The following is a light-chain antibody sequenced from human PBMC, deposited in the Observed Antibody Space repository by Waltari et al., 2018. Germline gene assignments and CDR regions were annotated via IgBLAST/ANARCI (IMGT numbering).Light chain of an antibody. CDR3: QHRGHWPPDAT. Sequence: EIVLTQSPATLSLSPGERATLSCRASQSVTNPLAWYQQKPGQSPRLLIYDAANRATGIPARFGGSGSGTDFTLTISSLEPEDFAVYYCQHRGHWPPDATFGPGTKVDIK. CDR1: QSVTNP. CDR2: DAA. J-gene: IGKJ3*01. V-gene: IGKV3-11*01.